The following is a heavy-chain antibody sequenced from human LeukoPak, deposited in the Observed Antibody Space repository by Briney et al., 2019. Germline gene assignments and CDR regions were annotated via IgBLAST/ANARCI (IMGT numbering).Heavy chain of an antibody. J-gene: IGHJ4*02. CDR3: ARDKRDSSGFDY. V-gene: IGHV3-30*02. D-gene: IGHD3-22*01. CDR2: IRYDGSNK. CDR1: GFTFSSYG. Sequence: GGSLRLSCAASGFTFSSYGMHWVRQAPGKGLEWVAFIRYDGSNKYYADSVKGRFTISRDNSKNTLCLQMNSLRAEDTAVYYCARDKRDSSGFDYWGQGTLVTVSS.